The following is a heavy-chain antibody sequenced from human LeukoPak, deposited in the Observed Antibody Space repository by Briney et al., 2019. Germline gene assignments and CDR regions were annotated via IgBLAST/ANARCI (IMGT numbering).Heavy chain of an antibody. D-gene: IGHD6-13*01. V-gene: IGHV3-30*18. CDR2: ISYDGSNK. CDR3: AKVAAAALGPHDY. J-gene: IGHJ4*02. Sequence: GGSLRLSCAASGFTFSSYGMHWVRQAPGKRLEWVAVISYDGSNKYYADSVKGRFTISRDNSKNTLYLQMNSLRAEDTAVYYCAKVAAAALGPHDYWGQGTLVTVSS. CDR1: GFTFSSYG.